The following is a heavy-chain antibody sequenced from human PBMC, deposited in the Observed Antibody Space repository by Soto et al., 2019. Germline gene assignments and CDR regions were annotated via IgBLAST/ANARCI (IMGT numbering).Heavy chain of an antibody. D-gene: IGHD3-10*01. CDR2: ISDSGVT. CDR3: ARGAGDFPGPDSFDI. V-gene: IGHV4-59*01. J-gene: IGHJ3*02. CDR1: GDSIIRSF. Sequence: QVQLQESGPRLVKSSETLSLVCSVSGDSIIRSFWGWIRQSPGKGLQYIGYISDSGVTDYDPSLKSRVTISVDTSKNQFSLKLTAVTAADTAVYYCARGAGDFPGPDSFDIWGQGTMVTVSS.